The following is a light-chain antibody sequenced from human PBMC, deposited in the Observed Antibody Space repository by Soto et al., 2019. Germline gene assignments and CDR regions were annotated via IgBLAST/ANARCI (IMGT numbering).Light chain of an antibody. CDR3: QSYDSSLSGRGGV. Sequence: QSVLTQPPSVSGAPGQMVTISCTGSSSNIGAGYDVHWYQQLPGTAPKLLIYGNSNRPSGVPDRFSGSKSGTSASLAITGLQAEDEADYYCQSYDSSLSGRGGVFGGGTKLTVL. CDR1: SSNIGAGYD. CDR2: GNS. V-gene: IGLV1-40*01. J-gene: IGLJ2*01.